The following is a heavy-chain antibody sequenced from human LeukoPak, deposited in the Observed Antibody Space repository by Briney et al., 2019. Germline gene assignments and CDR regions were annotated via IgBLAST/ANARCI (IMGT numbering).Heavy chain of an antibody. Sequence: GGSLSLTCAASGFTFSSYAMSWVRQAPGKGLEWVSSISGSGDSTYYADSVKGRFTISRDNSNNTLYVQMNSLRAEDTAVYYCARSVRRSDSRGWVDAFAVGREGTWLTVSS. J-gene: IGHJ3*01. V-gene: IGHV3-23*01. CDR3: ARSVRRSDSRGWVDAFAV. CDR2: ISGSGDST. D-gene: IGHD3-22*01. CDR1: GFTFSSYA.